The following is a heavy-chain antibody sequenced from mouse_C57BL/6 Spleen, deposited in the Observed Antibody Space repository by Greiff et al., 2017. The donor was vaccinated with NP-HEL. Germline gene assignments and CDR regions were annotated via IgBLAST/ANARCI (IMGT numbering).Heavy chain of an antibody. CDR1: GFTFTDYY. CDR2: IRNKANGYTT. Sequence: VMLVDSGGGLVQPGGSLSLSCAASGFTFTDYYISWVRQPPGQALEWLGFIRNKANGYTTEYSASVKGRFTISRDNSQSILYLQMNALRAEDSATYYCASHYSPAWFAYWGQGTLVTVSA. V-gene: IGHV7-3*01. J-gene: IGHJ3*01. CDR3: ASHYSPAWFAY. D-gene: IGHD2-12*01.